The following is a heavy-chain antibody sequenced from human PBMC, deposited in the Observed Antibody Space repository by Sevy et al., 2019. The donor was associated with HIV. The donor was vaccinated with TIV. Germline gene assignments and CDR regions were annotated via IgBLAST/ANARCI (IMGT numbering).Heavy chain of an antibody. Sequence: ASVKVSCKDSGGTFSSYAISWVRQAPGQGLEWMGGIIPIFGTANYSQKFQGRVTINADESTSTAYMELSSLRSEDTAVYYCASVRRHCSGGSCYSFYGMDVWGQGTTVTVSS. J-gene: IGHJ6*02. CDR3: ASVRRHCSGGSCYSFYGMDV. CDR1: GGTFSSYA. D-gene: IGHD2-15*01. CDR2: IIPIFGTA. V-gene: IGHV1-69*13.